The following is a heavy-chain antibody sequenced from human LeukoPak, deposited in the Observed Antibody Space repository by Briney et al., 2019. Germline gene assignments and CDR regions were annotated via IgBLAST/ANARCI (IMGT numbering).Heavy chain of an antibody. D-gene: IGHD1-14*01. CDR2: IKEDGSEK. Sequence: GGSLRLSCAASGFTFSNYWMTWVRQAPGKGLEWVANIKEDGSEKYYVDSVKGRFTISRDNAKNSLSLQMNSLRGEDTAVYYCASERNLRYWGQGTLVTVSS. CDR1: GFTFSNYW. J-gene: IGHJ4*02. V-gene: IGHV3-7*01. CDR3: ASERNLRY.